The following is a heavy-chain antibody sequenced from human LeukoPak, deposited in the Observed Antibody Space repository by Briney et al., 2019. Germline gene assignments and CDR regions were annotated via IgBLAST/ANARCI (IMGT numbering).Heavy chain of an antibody. V-gene: IGHV1-18*01. CDR1: GYTFTRSG. D-gene: IGHD6-19*01. CDR2: ISAYTGDK. CDR3: ARGLYSSGIGSLFDY. Sequence: ASVKVSCKTSGYTFTRSGITWVRQAPGQGLEWMGWISAYTGDKHFAQKLQGRVTMTTDTSRSTAYMELTSLTSDDTAVYYCARGLYSSGIGSLFDYWGQGTLVTVSS. J-gene: IGHJ4*02.